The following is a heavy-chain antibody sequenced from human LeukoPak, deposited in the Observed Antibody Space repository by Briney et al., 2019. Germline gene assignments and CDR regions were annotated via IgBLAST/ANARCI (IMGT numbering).Heavy chain of an antibody. V-gene: IGHV1-46*01. CDR2: INPSGGST. CDR1: GYTFTSYY. J-gene: IGHJ4*02. CDR3: ARLTYYYGSGSVNYFDY. Sequence: ASVTVSCKASGYTFTSYYMHWVRQAPGQGLEWMGIINPSGGSTSYAQKFQGRVTMTRDTSTSTVYMELSSLRSEDTAVYYCARLTYYYGSGSVNYFDYWGQGTLVTVSS. D-gene: IGHD3-10*01.